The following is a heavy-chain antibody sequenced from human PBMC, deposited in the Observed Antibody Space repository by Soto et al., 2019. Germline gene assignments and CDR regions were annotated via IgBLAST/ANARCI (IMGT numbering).Heavy chain of an antibody. V-gene: IGHV3-13*01. CDR3: AREKVVGATPFGMDV. Sequence: GGSLRLSCAASGFTFSSYDMHWVRQATGKGLEWVSAIGTAGDTYYPGSVKGRFTISRENAKNSLYLQMNSLRAEDTAVYYCAREKVVGATPFGMDVWGQGTTVTVSS. CDR2: IGTAGDT. CDR1: GFTFSSYD. D-gene: IGHD1-26*01. J-gene: IGHJ6*02.